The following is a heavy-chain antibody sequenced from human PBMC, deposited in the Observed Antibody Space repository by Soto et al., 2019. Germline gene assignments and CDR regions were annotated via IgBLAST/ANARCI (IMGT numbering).Heavy chain of an antibody. CDR3: AREFGQYGNYTFDP. Sequence: QVQLVESGGGVVQPGRSLRLSCAASGFTFSDYGMHWVRQTPGKGLEWVAVIWHDGNEKYYADSAKGRFTVSRDNSKNTLYLQMNSLRAEDTALYYCAREFGQYGNYTFDPWGQGTLVAVSS. V-gene: IGHV3-33*01. D-gene: IGHD3-16*01. CDR1: GFTFSDYG. J-gene: IGHJ5*02. CDR2: IWHDGNEK.